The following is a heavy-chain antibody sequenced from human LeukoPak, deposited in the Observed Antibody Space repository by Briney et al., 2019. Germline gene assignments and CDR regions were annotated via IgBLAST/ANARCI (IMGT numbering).Heavy chain of an antibody. V-gene: IGHV4-31*03. CDR2: IYYSGST. CDR3: ARGEVAGPGDYYYGMDV. Sequence: TLSLTCTVSGGSISSGGYYWSWIRQHPGKGLEWIGYIYYSGSTYYNPSLKSRVTISVDTSKNQFSLKLSSVTAADTAVYYCARGEVAGPGDYYYGMDVWGQGTTVTVSS. CDR1: GGSISSGGYY. D-gene: IGHD6-19*01. J-gene: IGHJ6*02.